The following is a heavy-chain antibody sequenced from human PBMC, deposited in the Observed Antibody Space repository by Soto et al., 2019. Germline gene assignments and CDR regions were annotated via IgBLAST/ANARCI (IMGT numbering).Heavy chain of an antibody. CDR2: INPNSGGT. V-gene: IGHV1-2*02. CDR1: GYTFTGYY. CDR3: ARGAGYSYGSLGY. J-gene: IGHJ4*02. D-gene: IGHD5-18*01. Sequence: ASVKVSCKASGYTFTGYYMHWVRQAPGQGLEWMGWINPNSGGTNYAQKFQGRVTMTRDTSISTAYMELSRLRSDDTAVYYCARGAGYSYGSLGYRGQGTLVTVSS.